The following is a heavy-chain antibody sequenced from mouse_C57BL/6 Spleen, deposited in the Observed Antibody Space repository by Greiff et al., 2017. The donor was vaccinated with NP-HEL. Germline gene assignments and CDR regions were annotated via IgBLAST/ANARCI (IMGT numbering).Heavy chain of an antibody. CDR3: ARQYGNS. Sequence: QVQLQQSGPELVKPGASVKISCKASGYAFSSSWMNWVKQRPGQGLEWIGRIYPGDGDTNYNGKFKGKATLTADKSSSTAYMQLSSLTSEDSAVYCCARQYGNSWGQGTSVTVSS. CDR1: GYAFSSSW. CDR2: IYPGDGDT. D-gene: IGHD2-10*02. J-gene: IGHJ4*01. V-gene: IGHV1-82*01.